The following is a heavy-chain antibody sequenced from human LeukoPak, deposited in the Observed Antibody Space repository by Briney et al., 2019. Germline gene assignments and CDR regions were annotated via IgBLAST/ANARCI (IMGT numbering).Heavy chain of an antibody. D-gene: IGHD4-17*01. CDR2: ISAYNGNT. Sequence: ASVKVSCKASGYTFTSYGISWVRQAPGQGLEWMGWISAYNGNTNHAQKLQGRVTMTTDTSTSTAYMELRSLRSDDTAVYYCARDGMGYGDYYGMDVWGQGTTVTVSS. CDR1: GYTFTSYG. J-gene: IGHJ6*02. CDR3: ARDGMGYGDYYGMDV. V-gene: IGHV1-18*01.